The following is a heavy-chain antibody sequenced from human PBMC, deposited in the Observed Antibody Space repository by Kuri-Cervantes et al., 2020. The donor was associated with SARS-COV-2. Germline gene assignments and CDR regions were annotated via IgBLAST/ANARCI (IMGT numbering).Heavy chain of an antibody. CDR3: ARATAMVYYYYYYYMDV. D-gene: IGHD5-18*01. J-gene: IGHJ6*03. CDR1: VGSFNNYY. Sequence: GSLRLSCAVYVGSFNNYYWSWIRQPPGKGLEWIGEINHDGSTNYNPSLKSRLTISVDTSKNQFSLRLNSVTAADTAVYYCARATAMVYYYYYYYMDVWGKGTTVTVSS. V-gene: IGHV4-34*01. CDR2: INHDGST.